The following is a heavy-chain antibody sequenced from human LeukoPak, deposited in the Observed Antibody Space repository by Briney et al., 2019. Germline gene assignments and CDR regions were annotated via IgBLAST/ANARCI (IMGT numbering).Heavy chain of an antibody. CDR3: ARSYGDYYYYYYMDV. V-gene: IGHV4-34*01. CDR2: INHSGST. J-gene: IGHJ6*03. CDR1: GGPFSGYY. Sequence: SSETLSLTCAVYGGPFSGYYWSWIRQPPGKGLEWIGEINHSGSTNYNPSLKSRVTISVDTSKNQFSLKLSSVTAADTAVYYCARSYGDYYYYYYMDVWGKGTTVTVSS. D-gene: IGHD4-17*01.